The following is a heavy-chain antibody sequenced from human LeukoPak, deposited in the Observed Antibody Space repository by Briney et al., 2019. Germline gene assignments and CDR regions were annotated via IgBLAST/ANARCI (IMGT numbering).Heavy chain of an antibody. V-gene: IGHV3-48*04. CDR3: ARDVTYHGGDWFDP. D-gene: IGHD4-23*01. CDR1: GFTFSSYA. CDR2: ISSTASSI. Sequence: GGSLRLSCAASGFTFSSYAMSWVRQAPGKGLEWVSYISSTASSIYYADSVKGRFTISRDNAKNSLYLQMNSLRAEDTAVYYCARDVTYHGGDWFDPWGQGTLVTVSS. J-gene: IGHJ5*02.